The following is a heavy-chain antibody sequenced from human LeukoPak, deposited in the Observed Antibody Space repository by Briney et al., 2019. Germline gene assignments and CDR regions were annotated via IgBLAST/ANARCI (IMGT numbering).Heavy chain of an antibody. CDR3: TTTYGGGSDY. D-gene: IGHD4-23*01. V-gene: IGHV3-15*01. CDR1: GFTFSSYW. J-gene: IGHJ4*02. CDR2: IKSKTDGGTT. Sequence: GGSLRLSCAASGFTFSSYWMHWVRQAPGKGLEWVGRIKSKTDGGTTDYAAPVKGRFTVSRDDSKNTLYLQMNSLKTEDTAVYYCTTTYGGGSDYWGQGTLVTVSS.